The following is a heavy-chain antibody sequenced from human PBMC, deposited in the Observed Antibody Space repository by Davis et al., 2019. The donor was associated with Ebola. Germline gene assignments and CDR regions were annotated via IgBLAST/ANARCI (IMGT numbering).Heavy chain of an antibody. CDR2: IYDQST. Sequence: GESLKISCAASGFTVSSNHMSWVRQAPGKGLEWVSVIYDQSTAYADSVRGRFIISRDKSNHTLYLEMNSLRVDDTAVYYCATTQWLREFDNWGQGTLVTVSS. CDR3: ATTQWLREFDN. CDR1: GFTVSSNH. D-gene: IGHD6-19*01. J-gene: IGHJ4*02. V-gene: IGHV3-53*05.